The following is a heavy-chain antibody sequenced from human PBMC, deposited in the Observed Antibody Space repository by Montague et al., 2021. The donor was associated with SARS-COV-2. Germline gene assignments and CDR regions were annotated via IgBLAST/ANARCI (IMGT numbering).Heavy chain of an antibody. CDR3: ARGADYDFWSGYLRYKWFDP. J-gene: IGHJ5*02. D-gene: IGHD3-3*01. V-gene: IGHV4-34*01. CDR2: INHSGNT. Sequence: SETLSLTCAVYGGSPSGYYWAWIRQTPGKGLEWIGEINHSGNTNYNPSLKSRLTISVDTSKKQFSLKLSSVTTADTAVYYCARGADYDFWSGYLRYKWFDPWGLGTPATVSS. CDR1: GGSPSGYY.